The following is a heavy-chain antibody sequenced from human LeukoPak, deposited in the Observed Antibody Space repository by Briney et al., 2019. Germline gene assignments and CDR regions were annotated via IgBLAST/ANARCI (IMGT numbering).Heavy chain of an antibody. J-gene: IGHJ4*03. D-gene: IGHD1-1*01. CDR3: AREVQSPGGQSFDY. CDR2: INPNSGGT. Sequence: ASVKVSCKASGYTFTGYYMHWVRQAPGQGLEWMGWINPNSGGTNYAQKFQGRVTMTRDTSISTAYMELSRLRSDDTAVYYCAREVQSPGGQSFDYWGQGTTVTVSS. V-gene: IGHV1-2*02. CDR1: GYTFTGYY.